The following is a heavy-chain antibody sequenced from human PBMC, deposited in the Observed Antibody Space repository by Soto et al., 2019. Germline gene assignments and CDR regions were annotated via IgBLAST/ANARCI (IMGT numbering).Heavy chain of an antibody. D-gene: IGHD3-22*01. V-gene: IGHV3-30*18. J-gene: IGHJ4*02. CDR3: AKTLDSSGGTGCGGQDY. Sequence: QVQLVESGGGVVQPGRSLRLSCAASGFTFSSYGMHWVRQAPGKGLEWVAVISYDGSNKYYADSVKGRFTISRDNSKNTLYLQMNSRRAEDTAVYYCAKTLDSSGGTGCGGQDYWGQGTLVTVSS. CDR2: ISYDGSNK. CDR1: GFTFSSYG.